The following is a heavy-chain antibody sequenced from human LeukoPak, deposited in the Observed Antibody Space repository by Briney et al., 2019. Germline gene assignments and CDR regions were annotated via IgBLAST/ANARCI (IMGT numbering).Heavy chain of an antibody. V-gene: IGHV4-4*07. CDR2: VYSSGST. CDR3: ARDNFPPL. CDR1: GVSISSYY. J-gene: IGHJ4*02. D-gene: IGHD2/OR15-2a*01. Sequence: XETLSLTCPVSGVSISSYYWSWIRATAGKGLEWIGQVYSSGSTKYNPSLKSRVTMSVDTSKNQFSLKLSSVTAADTAVYYCARDNFPPLWGQGTLVTVSS.